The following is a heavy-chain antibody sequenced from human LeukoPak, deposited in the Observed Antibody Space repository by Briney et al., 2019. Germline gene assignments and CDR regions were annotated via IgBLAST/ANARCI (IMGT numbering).Heavy chain of an antibody. CDR2: INPNSGGT. J-gene: IGHJ6*03. V-gene: IGHV1-2*05. Sequence: AASVKDSCKASGYTFTGYYMHWVRQLPGQGLEWMGQINPNSGGTNYAQKIQGRVTMPRDTSISPASMGLTRPRSDATGVYVGASSGELLHNKYYYYIDVWRKGTTVTVSS. D-gene: IGHD1-26*01. CDR3: ASSGELLHNKYYYYIDV. CDR1: GYTFTGYY.